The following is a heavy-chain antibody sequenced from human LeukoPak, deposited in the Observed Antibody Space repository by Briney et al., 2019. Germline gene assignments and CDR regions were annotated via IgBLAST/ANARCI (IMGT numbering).Heavy chain of an antibody. CDR3: ARGYDYGDYVGDFDY. J-gene: IGHJ4*02. D-gene: IGHD4-17*01. CDR2: ITTYNGNT. CDR1: GYTFTSYP. Sequence: ASVKVSCKASGYTFTSYPITWVRQAPGQGLEWMGWITTYNGNTNYAQKLQGRVTITTDTSTSTAYMDLRGLRSDDTAVYYCARGYDYGDYVGDFDYWGQGTLVNVYS. V-gene: IGHV1-18*01.